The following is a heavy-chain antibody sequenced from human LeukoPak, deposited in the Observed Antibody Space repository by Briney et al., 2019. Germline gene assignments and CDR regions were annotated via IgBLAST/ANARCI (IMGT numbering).Heavy chain of an antibody. Sequence: PSETLSLTCTVSGGFISSYYWGWIRQPPGKGLEWIGYIYYSGSTNYNPSLKSRVTISVDTSKNQFSLKLTSVTAADTAVYYCASGSAVAAAGAYWGQGTLVTVSS. V-gene: IGHV4-59*01. D-gene: IGHD6-13*01. CDR1: GGFISSYY. CDR3: ASGSAVAAAGAY. J-gene: IGHJ4*02. CDR2: IYYSGST.